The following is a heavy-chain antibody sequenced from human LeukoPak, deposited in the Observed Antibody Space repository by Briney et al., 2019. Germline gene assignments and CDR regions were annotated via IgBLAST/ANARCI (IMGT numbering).Heavy chain of an antibody. V-gene: IGHV1-2*02. CDR1: GYTFTGYY. CDR3: ARNELHRGYCSSTSCYGDAFDI. CDR2: INPNSGGT. J-gene: IGHJ3*02. D-gene: IGHD2-2*01. Sequence: GASVKVSCEASGYTFTGYYMHWVRQAPGQGLEWMGWINPNSGGTNYAQKFQGRVTMTRDTSISTAYMELSRLRSDDTAVYYCARNELHRGYCSSTSCYGDAFDIWGQGTMVTVSS.